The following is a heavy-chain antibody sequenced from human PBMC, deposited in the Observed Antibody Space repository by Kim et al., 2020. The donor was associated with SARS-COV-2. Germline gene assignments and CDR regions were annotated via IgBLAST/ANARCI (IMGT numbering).Heavy chain of an antibody. CDR3: ARDDSITMVRGGGFDI. Sequence: GGSLRLSCAASGFTFSSYSMNWVRQAPGKGLEWVSYISSSSSTIYYADSVKGRFTISRDNAKNSLYLQMNSLRAEDTAVYYCARDDSITMVRGGGFDIWGQGKMVTVSS. J-gene: IGHJ3*02. CDR1: GFTFSSYS. D-gene: IGHD3-10*01. CDR2: ISSSSSTI. V-gene: IGHV3-48*04.